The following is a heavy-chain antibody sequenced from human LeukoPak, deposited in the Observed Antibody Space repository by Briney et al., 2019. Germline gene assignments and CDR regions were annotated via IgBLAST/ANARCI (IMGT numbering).Heavy chain of an antibody. CDR3: ARGRELTMIVVVVYGMDV. J-gene: IGHJ6*02. CDR2: ISASGNGT. CDR1: GFTFSSYA. D-gene: IGHD3-22*01. V-gene: IGHV3-23*01. Sequence: GGSLRLSCVVSGFTFSSYAMSWVRQAPGKGLEWVSAISASGNGTYYADSVKGRFTISRDNAKNSLYLQMDSLRAEDTAVYYCARGRELTMIVVVVYGMDVWGQGTTVTVSS.